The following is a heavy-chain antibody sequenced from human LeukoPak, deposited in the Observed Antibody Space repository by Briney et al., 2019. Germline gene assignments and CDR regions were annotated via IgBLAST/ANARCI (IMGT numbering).Heavy chain of an antibody. J-gene: IGHJ4*02. V-gene: IGHV4-59*08. CDR2: IYYSGST. CDR3: ARHAQDYDFWSGSTEGGLSY. Sequence: SETLSPTCTVSGGSISSYYWSWIRQPPGKGLEWIGYIYYSGSTNYNPSLKSRVTISVDTSKNQSSLKLSSVTAADTAVYYCARHAQDYDFWSGSTEGGLSYWGQGTLVTVSS. D-gene: IGHD3-3*01. CDR1: GGSISSYY.